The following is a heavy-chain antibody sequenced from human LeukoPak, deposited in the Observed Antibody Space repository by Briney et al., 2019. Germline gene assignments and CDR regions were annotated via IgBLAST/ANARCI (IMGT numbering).Heavy chain of an antibody. CDR1: GGTFISYA. CDR3: AREQTYCSGGSCYYYYGMDV. V-gene: IGHV1-69*13. D-gene: IGHD2-15*01. J-gene: IGHJ6*02. Sequence: GASVKVSCKASGGTFISYAISWVRQAPGQGLEWMGGIIPIFGTANYAQKFQGRVTITADESTSTAYMELSSLRSEDTAVYYCAREQTYCSGGSCYYYYGMDVWGQGTTVTVSS. CDR2: IIPIFGTA.